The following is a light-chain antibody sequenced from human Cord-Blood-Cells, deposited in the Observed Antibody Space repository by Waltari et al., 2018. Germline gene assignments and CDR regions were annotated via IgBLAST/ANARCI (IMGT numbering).Light chain of an antibody. CDR1: QSVLYSSNNKNY. V-gene: IGKV4-1*01. Sequence: DIVMTQSPDSLAVSLSERATINCKSSQSVLYSSNNKNYLAWYQQKPGQPPKLLIYWASTRESGVPDRFSGSGSGTDFTLTISSLQAEDVAVYYCQAQNTFGQGTKLEIK. J-gene: IGKJ2*01. CDR3: QAQNT. CDR2: WAS.